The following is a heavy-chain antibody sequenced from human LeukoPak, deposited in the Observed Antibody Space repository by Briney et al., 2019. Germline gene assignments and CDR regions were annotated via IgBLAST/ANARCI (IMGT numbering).Heavy chain of an antibody. CDR3: AKGLGYCTNGVCPTPLDY. Sequence: GGSLRLSCAASGFTFSSYAMSWVRQAPGKGLERVSAISGSGGSTYYADSVKGRFTISRDNSKNTLYLQMNSLRAEDTAVYYCAKGLGYCTNGVCPTPLDYWGQGTLVTVSS. D-gene: IGHD2-8*01. J-gene: IGHJ4*02. CDR2: ISGSGGST. V-gene: IGHV3-23*01. CDR1: GFTFSSYA.